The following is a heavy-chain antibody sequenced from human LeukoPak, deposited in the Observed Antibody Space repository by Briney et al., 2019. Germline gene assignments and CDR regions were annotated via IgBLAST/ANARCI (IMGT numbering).Heavy chain of an antibody. D-gene: IGHD1-1*01. V-gene: IGHV4-39*01. CDR1: GASISSSSYY. CDR2: IYYTGST. Sequence: SETLSLTCTVSGASISSSSYYWGWIRQPPGKGLEWIGSIYYTGSTYYSPSLKRRVTISLDTPKNQFSLKLSSVTAADTAVYYCARSPSGTQAGWGQGTLVTVSS. J-gene: IGHJ4*02. CDR3: ARSPSGTQAG.